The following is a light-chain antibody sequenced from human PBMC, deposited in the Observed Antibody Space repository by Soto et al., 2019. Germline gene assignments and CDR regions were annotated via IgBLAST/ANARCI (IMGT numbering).Light chain of an antibody. J-gene: IGLJ1*01. CDR1: SSNIGRNT. Sequence: QSVLTQSPSASGTPGQRVTTSCSGSSSNIGRNTVNWYQQLPGTAPKLLIYNNNQRPSGVPDRVSGSKSGTSASLAISGLQSEDEADYFCAAWDDSLNGPVFGTG. CDR3: AAWDDSLNGPV. CDR2: NNN. V-gene: IGLV1-44*01.